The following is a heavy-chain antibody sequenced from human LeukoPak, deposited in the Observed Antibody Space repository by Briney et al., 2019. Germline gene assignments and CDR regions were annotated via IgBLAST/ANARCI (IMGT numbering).Heavy chain of an antibody. CDR2: IYTSGST. J-gene: IGHJ5*02. CDR1: GGSISSYY. Sequence: SETLSLTCTVSGGSISSYYWSWIRQPAGKGLEWIGRIYTSGSTNYNPSLKSRVTMSVDTSKNQFSLKLSSVTAADTAVYYCARDSSSRYCSSTSCSWFDPWGQGTLVTVSS. V-gene: IGHV4-4*07. CDR3: ARDSSSRYCSSTSCSWFDP. D-gene: IGHD2-2*01.